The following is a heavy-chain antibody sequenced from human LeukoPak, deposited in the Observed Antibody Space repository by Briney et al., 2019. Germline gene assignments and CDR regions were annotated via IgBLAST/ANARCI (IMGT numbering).Heavy chain of an antibody. J-gene: IGHJ6*03. CDR3: ARRWNYGRNYYIDV. CDR2: INDSGRT. V-gene: IGHV4-34*01. D-gene: IGHD1-7*01. Sequence: SETLSLTCAIYGGSFSNYYWSWIRQPPGKGLEWIGEINDSGRTNYNPSLMSRVTVSVDTSKNQFSLRLTSVTATDTAVYYCARRWNYGRNYYIDVWGNGATVSVSS. CDR1: GGSFSNYY.